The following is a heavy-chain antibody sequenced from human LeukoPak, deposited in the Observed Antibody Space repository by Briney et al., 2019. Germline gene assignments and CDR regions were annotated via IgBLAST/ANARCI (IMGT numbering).Heavy chain of an antibody. D-gene: IGHD3-10*01. V-gene: IGHV4-34*01. Sequence: SETLSLTCAVYGGSFSGYYWSWIRQPPGKGLEWIGEINHSGSTNYNPSLKSRVTISVDTSKNQFSLKLSSVTAADTAVYYCARVRSPCVYYGSGSPSFDIWGQGTMVTVSS. J-gene: IGHJ3*02. CDR1: GGSFSGYY. CDR2: INHSGST. CDR3: ARVRSPCVYYGSGSPSFDI.